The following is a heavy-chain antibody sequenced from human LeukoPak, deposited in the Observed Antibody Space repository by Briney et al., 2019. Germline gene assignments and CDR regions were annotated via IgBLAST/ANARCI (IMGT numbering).Heavy chain of an antibody. J-gene: IGHJ4*02. CDR1: GYSFTSYW. CDR2: IYPGDSDT. CDR3: ARAADISSCYSYSPLAGPSDY. V-gene: IGHV5-51*01. D-gene: IGHD6-13*01. Sequence: GESLKISCKGSGYSFTSYWIGWVRQMPGKGLEWMGIIYPGDSDTRYSPSFQGQVTISADKSISTAYLQWSSLNASDHGMYCCARAADISSCYSYSPLAGPSDYWGQGTLVTVSS.